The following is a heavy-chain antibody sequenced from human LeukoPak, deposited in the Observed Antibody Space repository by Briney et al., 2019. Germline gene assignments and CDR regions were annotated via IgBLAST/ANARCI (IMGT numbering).Heavy chain of an antibody. CDR1: GFTLSRHW. CDR3: AREVHAAVTDFDY. V-gene: IGHV3-7*01. CDR2: IKEDGSEK. J-gene: IGHJ4*02. D-gene: IGHD6-13*01. Sequence: GGSLRLSCAASGFTLSRHWMSWVRQAPGKGLEWVANIKEDGSEKYYVDSMKGRFTISRDNARNSLYLQMNSPRAEDTAVYYCAREVHAAVTDFDYWGQGTLVTVSS.